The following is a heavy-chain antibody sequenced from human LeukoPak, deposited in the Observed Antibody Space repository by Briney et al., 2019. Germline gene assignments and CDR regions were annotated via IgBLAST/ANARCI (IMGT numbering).Heavy chain of an antibody. CDR3: ARGLKDYSGSYHYYYYYMDV. D-gene: IGHD1-26*01. CDR2: MNPNSGNT. J-gene: IGHJ6*03. V-gene: IGHV1-8*01. Sequence: GASVKVSCKASGYTFTSYDINWVRQATGQGLEWMGWMNPNSGNTGYAQKFQGRVTMTRNTSISTAYMELSSLRSEDTAVYYCARGLKDYSGSYHYYYYYMDVWGKGTTVTISS. CDR1: GYTFTSYD.